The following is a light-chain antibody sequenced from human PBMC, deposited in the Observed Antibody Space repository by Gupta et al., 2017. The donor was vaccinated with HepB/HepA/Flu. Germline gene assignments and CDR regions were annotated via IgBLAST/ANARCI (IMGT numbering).Light chain of an antibody. J-gene: IGKJ2*01. CDR1: QSVSSD. Sequence: EIVMTQSPATLPVSPGERATLSCRASQSVSSDVAWSQQKPGQAPKVLIYGASTKVAGIPASFSGSGSGTEFTLTISSLQSEDFAIYYCQQYNIWPHTFGQGTKLEIK. V-gene: IGKV3-15*01. CDR2: GAS. CDR3: QQYNIWPHT.